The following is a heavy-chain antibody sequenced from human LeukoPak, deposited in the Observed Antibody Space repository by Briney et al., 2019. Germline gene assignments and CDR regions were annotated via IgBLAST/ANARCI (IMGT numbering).Heavy chain of an antibody. V-gene: IGHV4-59*08. J-gene: IGHJ2*01. D-gene: IGHD3-16*01. CDR2: VYNSGDT. CDR3: ARLKLGAYFDL. Sequence: SETLPLTCTVSGGSISSYYWSWIRQSPGKGLEWVGYVYNSGDTGKNPSLKSRVTILLDTSKNQCSLKLTSVSAADTAVYYCARLKLGAYFDLWGRGTLVTVSS. CDR1: GGSISSYY.